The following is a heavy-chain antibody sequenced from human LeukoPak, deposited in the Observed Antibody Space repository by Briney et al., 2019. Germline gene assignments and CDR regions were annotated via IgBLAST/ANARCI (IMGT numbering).Heavy chain of an antibody. J-gene: IGHJ3*02. CDR1: GGSISSYY. Sequence: SETLSLTCTVSGGSISSYYWSWIRQPAGKGLEWIGRIYTNGSTNYNPSLKSRVTMSVDTSKNQFSLKLSSVTAADTAVYYCAREGYSGYDSDAFDIWGQGTMVTVSS. D-gene: IGHD5-12*01. CDR2: IYTNGST. CDR3: AREGYSGYDSDAFDI. V-gene: IGHV4-4*07.